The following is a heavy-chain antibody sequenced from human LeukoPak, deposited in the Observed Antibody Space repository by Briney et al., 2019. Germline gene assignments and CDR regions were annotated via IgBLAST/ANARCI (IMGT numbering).Heavy chain of an antibody. Sequence: SETLSLTCTVSGGSISSYYWSWIRQPPGKGLEWSGYIYYSGSTNYNPSLKSRVTISVDTSKNQFSLKLSSVTAADTAVYYCARDQGHGSGSYYNDPYYYYGMDVWGKGTTVTVSS. CDR1: GGSISSYY. V-gene: IGHV4-59*01. D-gene: IGHD3-10*01. CDR3: ARDQGHGSGSYYNDPYYYYGMDV. J-gene: IGHJ6*04. CDR2: IYYSGST.